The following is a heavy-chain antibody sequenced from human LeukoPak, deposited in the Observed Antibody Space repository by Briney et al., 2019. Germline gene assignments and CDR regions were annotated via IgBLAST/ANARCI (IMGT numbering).Heavy chain of an antibody. V-gene: IGHV5-51*01. Sequence: GESLEISCKGSGSRFTSYWIGWVRQLPGKGLEWMGIIYPGDSDTRYSPSFQGQVTISANKSISAAYLQWSSLKASDTAMYYCARRVGSYPYYFDYWGQRTLVTVSS. CDR3: ARRVGSYPYYFDY. J-gene: IGHJ4*02. D-gene: IGHD1-26*01. CDR1: GSRFTSYW. CDR2: IYPGDSDT.